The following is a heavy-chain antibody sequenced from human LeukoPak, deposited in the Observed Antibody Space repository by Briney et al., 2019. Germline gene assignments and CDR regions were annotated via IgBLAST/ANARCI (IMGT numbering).Heavy chain of an antibody. CDR1: GFTVSTNY. CDR3: ARDVGYSIGWAFDI. D-gene: IGHD5-12*01. V-gene: IGHV3-53*01. CDR2: IYSGGST. J-gene: IGHJ3*02. Sequence: GSLRLSCAASGFTVSTNYMSWVRQAPGKGLEWVSVIYSGGSTYYADSVKGRFTISRDNSKNTLYLQMNSLRAEDTAVYYCARDVGYSIGWAFDIWGQGTMVTVSS.